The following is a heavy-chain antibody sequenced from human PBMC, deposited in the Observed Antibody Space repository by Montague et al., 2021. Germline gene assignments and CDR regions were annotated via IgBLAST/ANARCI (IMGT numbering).Heavy chain of an antibody. J-gene: IGHJ4*02. Sequence: TLSLTCTVSSDSLSSVGYSWTWLRQHPGNPLEWIGYMHYSGSTDYNPSLKSLVTISGDTSKNHFSLRLTSVTAADTAVYYCARGRLATGDFDYWGQGTLVTVSS. CDR2: MHYSGST. CDR3: ARGRLATGDFDY. D-gene: IGHD6-13*01. CDR1: SDSLSSVGYS. V-gene: IGHV4-31*01.